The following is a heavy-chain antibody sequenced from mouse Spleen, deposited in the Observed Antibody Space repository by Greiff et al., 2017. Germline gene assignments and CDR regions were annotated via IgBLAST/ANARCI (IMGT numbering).Heavy chain of an antibody. J-gene: IGHJ2*01. CDR1: GYTFTDYY. Sequence: QVQLKQSGAELVRPGASVKLSCKASGYTFTDYYINWVKQRPGQGLEWIARIYPGSGNTYYNEKFKGKATLTAEKSSSTAYMQLSSLTSEDSAVYFCAKGRYYFDYWGQGTTLTVSS. CDR3: AKGRYYFDY. CDR2: IYPGSGNT. V-gene: IGHV1-76*01.